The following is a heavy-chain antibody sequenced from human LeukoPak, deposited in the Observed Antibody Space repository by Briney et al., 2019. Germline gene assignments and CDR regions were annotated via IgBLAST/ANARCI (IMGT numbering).Heavy chain of an antibody. J-gene: IGHJ4*02. Sequence: PSETLSLTGIVSGGSIGSYYWSWIRQPPGKGLEWIGHIYHSGSTDYNPSLRSRVTISVDTSKHQFSLRLSSVTAADTAVYYCARDRSDGSGYYGYYFDYWGQGTLVSVSS. D-gene: IGHD3-22*01. CDR3: ARDRSDGSGYYGYYFDY. CDR1: GGSIGSYY. CDR2: IYHSGST. V-gene: IGHV4-59*01.